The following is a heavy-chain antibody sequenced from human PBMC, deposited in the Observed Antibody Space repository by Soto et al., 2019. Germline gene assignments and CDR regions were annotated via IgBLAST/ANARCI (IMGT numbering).Heavy chain of an antibody. Sequence: QVQLVESGGGVVQPGRSLRLSCAASGFTFSSYGMHWVRQAPGKGLEWVAVIWYDGSNKYYADSVKGRFTISRDNSKNTLYLQMNSLRAEDTAVYYCARDRESGLDSSSWPYYSYYGMDVWGQGTTVTVSS. J-gene: IGHJ6*02. CDR2: IWYDGSNK. D-gene: IGHD6-13*01. CDR3: ARDRESGLDSSSWPYYSYYGMDV. V-gene: IGHV3-33*01. CDR1: GFTFSSYG.